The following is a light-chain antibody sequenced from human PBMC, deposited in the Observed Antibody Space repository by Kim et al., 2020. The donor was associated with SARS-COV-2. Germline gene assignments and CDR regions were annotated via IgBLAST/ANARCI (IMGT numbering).Light chain of an antibody. CDR2: DAS. V-gene: IGKV1-33*01. J-gene: IGKJ4*01. CDR3: QQYDNLPTLT. CDR1: QDISNY. Sequence: SVGDRVTITCQASQDISNYLNWYQQKPGKAPKLLIYDASNLETGVPSRFSGSGSGTDFTFTISSLQPEDIATYYCQQYDNLPTLTFGGGTKVDIK.